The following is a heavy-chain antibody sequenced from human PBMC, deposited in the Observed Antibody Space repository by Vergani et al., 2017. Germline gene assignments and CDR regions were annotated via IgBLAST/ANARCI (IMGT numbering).Heavy chain of an antibody. Sequence: EVQLVESGGGLVQPGGSLRLSCAASEFTFSSYSMNWVRQAPGKGLEWVSSISSSSSYIYYADSVKGRFTISRDNAKNSLYLQMNSLRAEDTAVYYCARAHSGYDSSQGYWGQGTLVTVSS. V-gene: IGHV3-21*01. CDR1: EFTFSSYS. J-gene: IGHJ4*02. D-gene: IGHD5-12*01. CDR2: ISSSSSYI. CDR3: ARAHSGYDSSQGY.